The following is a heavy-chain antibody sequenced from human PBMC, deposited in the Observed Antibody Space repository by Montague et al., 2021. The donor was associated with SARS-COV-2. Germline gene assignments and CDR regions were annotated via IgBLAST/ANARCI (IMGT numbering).Heavy chain of an antibody. D-gene: IGHD2-2*01. Sequence: SETLSLTCTVSGDSISSGYFYWGWIRRPPGKGLEWVGTIHYSGITYYNPSLKSRATISVDTSRNQFSLKLSSVTAADTAIYYCARHLAISGPAAVSDYWGQGTLVTVSS. J-gene: IGHJ4*02. CDR3: ARHLAISGPAAVSDY. CDR1: GDSISSGYFY. CDR2: IHYSGIT. V-gene: IGHV4-39*01.